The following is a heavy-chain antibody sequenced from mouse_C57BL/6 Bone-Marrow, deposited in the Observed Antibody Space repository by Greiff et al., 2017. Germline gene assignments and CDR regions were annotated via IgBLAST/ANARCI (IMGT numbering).Heavy chain of an antibody. D-gene: IGHD6-2*01. CDR1: GYSFTSYY. V-gene: IGHV1-66*01. J-gene: IGHJ4*01. Sequence: QVKLQQSGPELVKPGASVKISCKASGYSFTSYYITWVKQRPGQGLEWIGWIYPGRGNTKYNAKFKGNATLTADTSSFTAYMQLTSLTSEDSAVYYCARKFLCAMYYWGQGTSVTVSS. CDR3: ARKFLCAMYY. CDR2: IYPGRGNT.